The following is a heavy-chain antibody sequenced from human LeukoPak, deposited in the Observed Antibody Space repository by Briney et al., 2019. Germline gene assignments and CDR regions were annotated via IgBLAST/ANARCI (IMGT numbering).Heavy chain of an antibody. CDR3: VQLWLLGSGY. Sequence: PGGSLRLSCAASGVTFSSYGMHSGRQAPGKGVWWVAFIRYDGSNEYYADSVKGRVTISRENSKNTRYLQMNSLRDEDTALYYCVQLWLLGSGYWGQGTLVTVSS. D-gene: IGHD5-18*01. J-gene: IGHJ4*02. CDR2: IRYDGSNE. V-gene: IGHV3-30*02. CDR1: GVTFSSYG.